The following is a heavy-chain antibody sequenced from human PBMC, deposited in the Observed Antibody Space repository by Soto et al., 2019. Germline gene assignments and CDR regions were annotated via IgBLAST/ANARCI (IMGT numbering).Heavy chain of an antibody. CDR2: ISYDGSNK. J-gene: IGHJ6*02. CDR3: AKGNAIFGVALPMDV. V-gene: IGHV3-30*18. D-gene: IGHD3-3*01. CDR1: GVSFRSYG. Sequence: PGGSLGLSCAASGVSFRSYGMHGVRKAPSKGPEWVAVISYDGSNKYYGGSVKGRFTVSRDNSKNTLYLQMNSLRVEDTAVYYCAKGNAIFGVALPMDVWGQGTTVTVSS.